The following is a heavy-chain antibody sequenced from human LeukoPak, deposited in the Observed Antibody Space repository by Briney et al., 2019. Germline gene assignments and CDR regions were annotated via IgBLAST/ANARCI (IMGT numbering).Heavy chain of an antibody. CDR2: INHSGST. Sequence: SETLSLTCAVYGGSFSGYHWSWIRQPPGKGLEWIGEINHSGSTNYNPSLKSRVTISVDTSKNQFSLKLSSVTAADTAVYYCARDHLNILDSWGQGTLVTVSS. J-gene: IGHJ4*02. D-gene: IGHD2/OR15-2a*01. CDR3: ARDHLNILDS. V-gene: IGHV4-34*01. CDR1: GGSFSGYH.